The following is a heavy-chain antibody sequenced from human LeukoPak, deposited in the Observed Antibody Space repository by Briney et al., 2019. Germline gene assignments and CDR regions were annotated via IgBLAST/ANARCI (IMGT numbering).Heavy chain of an antibody. V-gene: IGHV3-21*01. D-gene: IGHD3-3*01. Sequence: GGSLRLSCAASGFTFSSYSMNWVRQAPGKGLEWVSSISSSSSYIYYADSVKGRFTISRDNAKNSLYLQMNSLRAEDTAVYYCVRDLGYYDFWSPRGGFDYWGQGTLVTVSS. CDR3: VRDLGYYDFWSPRGGFDY. CDR1: GFTFSSYS. J-gene: IGHJ4*02. CDR2: ISSSSSYI.